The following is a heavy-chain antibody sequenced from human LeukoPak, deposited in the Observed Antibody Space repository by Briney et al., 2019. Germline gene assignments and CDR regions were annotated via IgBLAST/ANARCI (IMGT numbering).Heavy chain of an antibody. CDR2: FYTSGST. Sequence: PSQTLSLTCTVSGGSISSGSYYWSWIRQPAGKGLEWIGRFYTSGSTNYNPSLKSRVTISVDTSKNQFSLKLSSVTAADTAVYYCARSITMVRGVINWFDPWGQGTLVTVSS. J-gene: IGHJ5*02. CDR1: GGSISSGSYY. V-gene: IGHV4-61*02. D-gene: IGHD3-10*01. CDR3: ARSITMVRGVINWFDP.